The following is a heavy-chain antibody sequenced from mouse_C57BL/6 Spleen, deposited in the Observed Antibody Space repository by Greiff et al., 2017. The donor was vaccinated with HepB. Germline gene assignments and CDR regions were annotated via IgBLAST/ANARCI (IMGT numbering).Heavy chain of an antibody. CDR2: IDPETGGT. D-gene: IGHD3-3*01. CDR1: GYTFTDYE. Sequence: QVQLKESGAELVRPGASVTLSCKASGYTFTDYEMHWVKQTPVHGLEWIGAIDPETGGTAYNQKFKGKAILTADKSSSTAYMELRSLTSEDSAVYYCTRSWRGRTWGQGTTLTVSS. V-gene: IGHV1-15*01. CDR3: TRSWRGRT. J-gene: IGHJ2*01.